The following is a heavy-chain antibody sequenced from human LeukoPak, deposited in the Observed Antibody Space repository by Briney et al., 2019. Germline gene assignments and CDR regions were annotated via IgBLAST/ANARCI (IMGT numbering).Heavy chain of an antibody. V-gene: IGHV3-23*01. J-gene: IGHJ4*02. CDR3: AKGYYYDSSGYYYFDY. Sequence: GGSLRLSCAASGFTFSSYAMSWVRQAPGKGLEWVSAISGSGGSTYYADSVKGRFTISRDNSKNTLYLQMNSLRAEDTAVYYCAKGYYYDSSGYYYFDYWGQGTLVTVSS. CDR1: GFTFSSYA. D-gene: IGHD3-22*01. CDR2: ISGSGGST.